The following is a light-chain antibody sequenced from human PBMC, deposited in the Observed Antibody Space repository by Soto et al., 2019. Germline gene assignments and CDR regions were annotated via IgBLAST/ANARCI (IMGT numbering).Light chain of an antibody. J-gene: IGKJ1*01. V-gene: IGKV1-27*01. CDR2: AAS. CDR3: QKYNSAPRA. Sequence: DIQMTQSPSSLSASVGDRVTITCRARQSISNYLACYQHKPGKVPNLLIYAASTLQSGVPSRFSGSGSGTDFTLTISSLQPEDVATYYCQKYNSAPRAFGQGTKVEIK. CDR1: QSISNY.